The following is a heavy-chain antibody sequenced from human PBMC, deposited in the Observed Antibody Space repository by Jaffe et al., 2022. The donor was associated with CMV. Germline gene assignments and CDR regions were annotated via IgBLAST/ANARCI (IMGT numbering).Heavy chain of an antibody. CDR1: GGSFSGYY. Sequence: QVQLQQWGAGLLKPSETLSLTCAVYGGSFSGYYWSWIRQPPGKGLEWIGEINHSGSTNYNPSLKSRVTISVDTSKNQFSLKLSSVTAADTAVYYCAREGGFSGWSYDAFDIWGQGTMVTVSS. V-gene: IGHV4-34*01. CDR3: AREGGFSGWSYDAFDI. CDR2: INHSGST. J-gene: IGHJ3*02. D-gene: IGHD6-19*01.